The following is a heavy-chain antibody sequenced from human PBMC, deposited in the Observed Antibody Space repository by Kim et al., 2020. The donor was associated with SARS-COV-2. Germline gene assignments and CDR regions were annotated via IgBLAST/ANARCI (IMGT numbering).Heavy chain of an antibody. CDR1: GYTFTSYY. V-gene: IGHV1-46*01. D-gene: IGHD3-10*01. J-gene: IGHJ6*02. CDR3: ARDSRPVLLWFGEAYYYYGMDV. CDR2: INPSGGST. Sequence: ASVKVSCKASGYTFTSYYMHWVRQAPGQGLEWMGIINPSGGSTSYAQKFQGRVTMTRDTSTSTVYMELSSLRSEDTAVYYCARDSRPVLLWFGEAYYYYGMDVWGQGTTVTVSS.